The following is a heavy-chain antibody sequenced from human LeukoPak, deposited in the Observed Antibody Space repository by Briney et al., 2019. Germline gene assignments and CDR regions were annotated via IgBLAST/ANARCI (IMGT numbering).Heavy chain of an antibody. D-gene: IGHD1-26*01. CDR1: GYTFTSYG. J-gene: IGHJ4*02. V-gene: IGHV1-18*01. Sequence: ASVKVSCKASGYTFTSYGISWVRQAPGQGLEWMGWISAHNGDTNYAQRLQGRVTMTTDTSTSTAYMELRSLRSDDTAVYYCARVKARSGSYSLDYWGQGTLVTVSS. CDR3: ARVKARSGSYSLDY. CDR2: ISAHNGDT.